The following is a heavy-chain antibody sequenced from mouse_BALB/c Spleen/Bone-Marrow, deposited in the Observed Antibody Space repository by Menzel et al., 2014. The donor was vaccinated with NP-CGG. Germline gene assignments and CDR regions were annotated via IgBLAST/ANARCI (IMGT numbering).Heavy chain of an antibody. CDR1: GYKFTDYA. D-gene: IGHD1-1*01. Sequence: VQLVESGPELVRPGVSVKISCKGSGYKFTDYAMHWVKQSHAKSLEWIGLISTYSGNTHYNQKFKGKATMTVDKSSSTAYMELARLTSEDSAIYYCARNFYCSAYFDFWGQGSTLTVSS. J-gene: IGHJ2*01. CDR2: ISTYSGNT. CDR3: ARNFYCSAYFDF. V-gene: IGHV1-67*01.